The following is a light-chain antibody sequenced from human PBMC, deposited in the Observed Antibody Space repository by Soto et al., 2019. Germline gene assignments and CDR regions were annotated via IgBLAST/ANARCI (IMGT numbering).Light chain of an antibody. CDR2: EGS. Sequence: QSALTQPASVSGSTGQSITISCTGTSSDVGSYNLVSWYQQHPGKAPKLMIYEGSKRPSGVSNRFSGSKSGNTASLTISGLQAEDEADYYCCSYAGSSTYVFGTGTQLTVL. CDR1: SSDVGSYNL. CDR3: CSYAGSSTYV. V-gene: IGLV2-23*01. J-gene: IGLJ1*01.